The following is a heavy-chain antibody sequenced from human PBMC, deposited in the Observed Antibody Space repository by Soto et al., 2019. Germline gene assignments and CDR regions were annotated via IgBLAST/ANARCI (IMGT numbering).Heavy chain of an antibody. Sequence: QVQLQQWGAGLLKPSETLSLTCAVYGGSFSGYYWSWIRQPPGKGLEWIGEINHSGSTNYNPSLKSRVTISVDTSKNQFSLKLSSVTAADTAVYYCASPVPAAFGYLDPWGQGTLVTVSS. D-gene: IGHD2-2*01. V-gene: IGHV4-34*01. CDR1: GGSFSGYY. CDR2: INHSGST. J-gene: IGHJ5*02. CDR3: ASPVPAAFGYLDP.